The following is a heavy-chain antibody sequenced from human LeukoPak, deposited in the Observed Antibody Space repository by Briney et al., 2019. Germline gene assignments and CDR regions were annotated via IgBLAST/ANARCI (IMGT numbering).Heavy chain of an antibody. Sequence: PGGSLRLSCAASGFTFSDYYMSWIRQAPGKGLEWVSYISNSGNIIKYADSVKGRFTISRDNSKNTLYLQMNSLRAEDTAVYYCAKNYQGPTGAFDIWGQGTMVTVSS. CDR3: AKNYQGPTGAFDI. CDR1: GFTFSDYY. V-gene: IGHV3-11*01. CDR2: ISNSGNII. D-gene: IGHD1-1*01. J-gene: IGHJ3*02.